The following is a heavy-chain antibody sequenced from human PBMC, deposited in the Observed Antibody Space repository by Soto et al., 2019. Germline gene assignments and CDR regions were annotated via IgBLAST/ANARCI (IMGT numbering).Heavy chain of an antibody. Sequence: GGSLRLSCAASGFTFRIYSMNWVRQAPGKGLEWVSSISSSSIYIYYADSVRGRFTISRDNAKNSLYLQMNSLRAEDTAVYYCARGARDTTMIPHDIWGQGTMVTVSS. CDR3: ARGARDTTMIPHDI. V-gene: IGHV3-21*06. CDR2: ISSSSIYI. D-gene: IGHD5-18*01. J-gene: IGHJ3*02. CDR1: GFTFRIYS.